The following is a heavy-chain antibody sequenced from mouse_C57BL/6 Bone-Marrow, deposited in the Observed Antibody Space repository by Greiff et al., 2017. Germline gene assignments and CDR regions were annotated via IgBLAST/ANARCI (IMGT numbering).Heavy chain of an antibody. CDR1: GYPITSDY. V-gene: IGHV3-8*01. CDR3: ASCDYGSSYWYFDV. CDR2: ISYSGST. Sequence: EVQLQQSGPGLAKPSPTLSLTCSVTGYPITSDYWNWIRKFPGNKLEYMGYISYSGSTSYNPSLKSRISITRDTSKNQYYPQLNSVTTKDTATYDCASCDYGSSYWYFDVWGKGTTVTVSS. D-gene: IGHD1-1*01. J-gene: IGHJ1*03.